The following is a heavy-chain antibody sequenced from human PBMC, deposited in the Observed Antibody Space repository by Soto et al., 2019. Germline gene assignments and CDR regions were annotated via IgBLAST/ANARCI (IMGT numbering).Heavy chain of an antibody. CDR2: IYYSGST. CDR3: ARYRYYDILTGYFNGSAFDI. D-gene: IGHD3-9*01. Sequence: PSETLSLTCTVSGGSISSYYWSWIRQPPGKGLEWIGYIYYSGSTNYNPSLKSRVTISVDTSKNQFSLKLSSVTAADTAVYYCARYRYYDILTGYFNGSAFDIWGQGTMVTVSS. CDR1: GGSISSYY. J-gene: IGHJ3*02. V-gene: IGHV4-59*01.